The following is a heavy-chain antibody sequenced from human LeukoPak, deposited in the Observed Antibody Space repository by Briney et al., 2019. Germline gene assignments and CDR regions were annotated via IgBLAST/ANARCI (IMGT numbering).Heavy chain of an antibody. Sequence: SETLSLTCTVSGGSISSYYWSWIRQPAGKGLEWIGRIYTSGSTNYNPSLKSRVTMSVDTSKNQFSLKLSSVTAADTAVYYCARVHLDYDILTGRYYYYYMDVWGKGTTVTVS. J-gene: IGHJ6*03. V-gene: IGHV4-4*07. CDR1: GGSISSYY. CDR3: ARVHLDYDILTGRYYYYYMDV. CDR2: IYTSGST. D-gene: IGHD3-9*01.